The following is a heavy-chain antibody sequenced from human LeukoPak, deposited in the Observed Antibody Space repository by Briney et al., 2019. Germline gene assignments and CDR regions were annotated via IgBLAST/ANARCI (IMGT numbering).Heavy chain of an antibody. Sequence: PGGSLRLSCAVSGITLSNYGMSWTRQAPGKGLEWVAGISGSGGSTYYADSVKGRFTISRHNPKNTLYLQMNSLRAEDTAVYFCAKRGVVIRVILVGFHKEAYYFESWGQGALVTVSS. D-gene: IGHD3/OR15-3a*01. CDR1: GITLSNYG. J-gene: IGHJ4*02. V-gene: IGHV3-23*01. CDR2: ISGSGGST. CDR3: AKRGVVIRVILVGFHKEAYYFES.